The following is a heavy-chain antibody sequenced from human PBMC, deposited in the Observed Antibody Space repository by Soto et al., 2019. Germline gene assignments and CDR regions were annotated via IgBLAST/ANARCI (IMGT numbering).Heavy chain of an antibody. V-gene: IGHV4-34*01. CDR2: INHSGST. CDR1: GGSFSGYY. D-gene: IGHD3-10*01. J-gene: IGHJ5*02. CDR3: ARGHPHVLLWFGDSWFDP. Sequence: KPSETLSLTCAVYGGSFSGYYWSWIRQPPGKGLEWIGEINHSGSTNYNPSLKSRVTISVDTSKNQFSLKLSSVTAADTAVYYCARGHPHVLLWFGDSWFDPWGQGTLVTVSS.